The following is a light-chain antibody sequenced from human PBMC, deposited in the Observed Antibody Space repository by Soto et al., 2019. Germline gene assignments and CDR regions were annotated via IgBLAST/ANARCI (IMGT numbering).Light chain of an antibody. CDR3: QQYGTSPPWT. Sequence: SQSPATLSLSTGERATLSCRASQTIDNTLAWYQRKPGQAPRLLIYGASSRATGIPDRFSGSGSGTDFTLTISRLEPEDFAVYFCQQYGTSPPWTFGQGTKV. CDR1: QTIDNT. J-gene: IGKJ1*01. V-gene: IGKV3-20*01. CDR2: GAS.